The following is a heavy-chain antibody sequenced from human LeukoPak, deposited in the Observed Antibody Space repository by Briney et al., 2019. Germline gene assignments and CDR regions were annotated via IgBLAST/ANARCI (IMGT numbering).Heavy chain of an antibody. CDR1: GYTFTGYY. CDR2: INPNSGGT. CDR3: ASSPSSLTIFGVVTLSYAFDI. J-gene: IGHJ3*02. Sequence: ASVKVSCKASGYTFTGYYMHWVRQAPGQGLEWMGWINPNSGGTNYAQKFQGRVTMTRDTSISTAYMELSRLRSDDTAVYYCASSPSSLTIFGVVTLSYAFDIWGQGTMVPVSS. D-gene: IGHD3-3*01. V-gene: IGHV1-2*02.